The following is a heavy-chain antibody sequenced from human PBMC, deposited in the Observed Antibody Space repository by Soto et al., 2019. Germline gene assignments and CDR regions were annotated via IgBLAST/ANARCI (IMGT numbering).Heavy chain of an antibody. V-gene: IGHV3-23*01. J-gene: IGHJ3*02. CDR2: ISGSGGST. CDR1: GFTLSSYA. Sequence: AGGSLRLSCAASGFTLSSYAMSGGRQAPGKGLEWVSAISGSGGSTYYADSVKGRFTIPRDNSKNTLYLQMNSLRAEDTAVYYCAKDPDWDDAFDIWGQGTMVTVSS. CDR3: AKDPDWDDAFDI. D-gene: IGHD3-9*01.